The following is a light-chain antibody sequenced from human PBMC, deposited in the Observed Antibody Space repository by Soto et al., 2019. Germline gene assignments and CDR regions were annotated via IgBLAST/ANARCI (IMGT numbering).Light chain of an antibody. CDR3: QQYNNWPPIT. CDR1: QSVSSK. CDR2: GAS. Sequence: ELLITPSPGPQSESPGERANLSWRASQSVSSKLAWYQQKPGQAPRLLIYGASTRAPGIPARFSGSGSGTEFTLTISSLQSEDFAVYYCQQYNNWPPITFGQGTRLEI. V-gene: IGKV3-15*01. J-gene: IGKJ5*01.